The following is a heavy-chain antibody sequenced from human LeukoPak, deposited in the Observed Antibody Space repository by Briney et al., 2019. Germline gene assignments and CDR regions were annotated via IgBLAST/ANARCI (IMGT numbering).Heavy chain of an antibody. Sequence: SETLSLTCTVSGGSISSSSYYWGWIRQPPGKGLEWIGSIYYSGSTYYNPSLKSRVTISVDTSKNQFSLKLSSVTAADTAVYYCARAHKVSGYYPPSLYDNWLDPWGQGTLVTVSS. D-gene: IGHD3-22*01. V-gene: IGHV4-39*07. CDR3: ARAHKVSGYYPPSLYDNWLDP. J-gene: IGHJ5*02. CDR1: GGSISSSSYY. CDR2: IYYSGST.